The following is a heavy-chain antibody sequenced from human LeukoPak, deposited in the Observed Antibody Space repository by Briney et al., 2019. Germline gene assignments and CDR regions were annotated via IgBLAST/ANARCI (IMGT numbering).Heavy chain of an antibody. V-gene: IGHV4-4*02. D-gene: IGHD6-19*01. J-gene: IGHJ5*02. CDR1: GGSISSSNW. Sequence: SETLSLTCAVSGGSISSSNWWSWVRQPPGKGLEWIGEIYHSGSTNYNPSLKSRVTISVDKSKNQFSLELSSVTAADTAVYYCARDRTTVAGRVGPGFDPWGQGTLVTVSS. CDR2: IYHSGST. CDR3: ARDRTTVAGRVGPGFDP.